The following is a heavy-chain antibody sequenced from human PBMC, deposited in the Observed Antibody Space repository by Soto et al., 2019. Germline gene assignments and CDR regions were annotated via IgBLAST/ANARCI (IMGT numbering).Heavy chain of an antibody. J-gene: IGHJ5*02. CDR2: IYYSGST. CDR3: ARVDSSGWGPNWFDP. D-gene: IGHD6-19*01. Sequence: PSETLSLTCTVSGGSVSSGSYYLSWIRQPPGKGLEWIGYIYYSGSTNYNPSLKSRVTISVDTSKNQFSLKLSSVTAADTAVYYCARVDSSGWGPNWFDPWGQGALVTVSS. CDR1: GGSVSSGSYY. V-gene: IGHV4-61*01.